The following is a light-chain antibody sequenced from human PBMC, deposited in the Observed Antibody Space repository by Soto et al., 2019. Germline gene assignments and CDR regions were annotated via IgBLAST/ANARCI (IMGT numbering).Light chain of an antibody. J-gene: IGLJ1*01. CDR2: GVT. CDR3: SSFTSDRIYV. Sequence: QSVLTQPTSVSGYPGQSITISCTGNHNDIGTYDYVSWYRQHPGRAPRLLIYGVTTRPSGISDRFSASKSGLTASLTISGLQPEDEADYYCSSFTSDRIYVFGPGTKVTVL. V-gene: IGLV2-14*03. CDR1: HNDIGTYDY.